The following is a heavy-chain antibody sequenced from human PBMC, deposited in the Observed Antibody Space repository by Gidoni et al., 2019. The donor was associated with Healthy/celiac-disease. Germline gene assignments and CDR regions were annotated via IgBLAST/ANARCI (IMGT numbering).Heavy chain of an antibody. J-gene: IGHJ4*02. CDR3: ARKGRSDHYFDY. Sequence: VQLHDSGTGLVKLTQTLSPTCTVSGGTTNSGGDNWSRNRKHPGRGLKWIGYIEYSGSTYYNPSLKSRVTIAVETSKDQFSLKLSSVTAADTAVYYCARKGRSDHYFDYWGQGTLVTVSS. CDR2: IEYSGST. CDR1: GGTTNSGGDN. D-gene: IGHD6-6*01. V-gene: IGHV4-31*03.